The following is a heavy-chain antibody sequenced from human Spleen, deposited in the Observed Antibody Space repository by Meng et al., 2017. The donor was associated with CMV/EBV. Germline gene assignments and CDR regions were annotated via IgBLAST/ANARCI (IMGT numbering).Heavy chain of an antibody. D-gene: IGHD1-26*01. Sequence: SETLSLTCAVYGRSFSGYYWSWIRQPPGKGLEWIGEINPSGSTNYNPSLKSRVTISVDTSKNQFSLKLSSVTAADTAVYYCARRQPGSASDYWGQGTLVTVSS. CDR2: INPSGST. J-gene: IGHJ4*02. V-gene: IGHV4-34*01. CDR3: ARRQPGSASDY. CDR1: GRSFSGYY.